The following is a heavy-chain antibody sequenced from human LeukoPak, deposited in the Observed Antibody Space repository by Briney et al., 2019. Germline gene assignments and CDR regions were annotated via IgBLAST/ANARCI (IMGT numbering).Heavy chain of an antibody. Sequence: ASVKVSCKAYGYTFTSYAMHWVRQAPGQRLEWMGWINAGNGNTKYSQKFQGRVTLTRDTSASTAFMELSSLTSEDTAVYYCARDHGTTKEDDAFDIWGQGTVVTLSS. J-gene: IGHJ3*02. CDR3: ARDHGTTKEDDAFDI. V-gene: IGHV1-3*01. CDR2: INAGNGNT. D-gene: IGHD1-14*01. CDR1: GYTFTSYA.